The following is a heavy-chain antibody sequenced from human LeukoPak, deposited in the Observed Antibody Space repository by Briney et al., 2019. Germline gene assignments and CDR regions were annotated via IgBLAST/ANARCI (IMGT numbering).Heavy chain of an antibody. J-gene: IGHJ4*02. V-gene: IGHV3-7*03. CDR3: ARGGGHLDC. CDR1: GFSFSSYW. CDR2: IKQDGSDK. D-gene: IGHD4-23*01. Sequence: GGSLRLSCAASGFSFSSYWMSWVRQAPGKGLEWVANIKQDGSDKYYLTSVRGRFTISRDNAKNSLFLQMNSLRVEDTAVYYCARGGGHLDCWGQGTLVTVSS.